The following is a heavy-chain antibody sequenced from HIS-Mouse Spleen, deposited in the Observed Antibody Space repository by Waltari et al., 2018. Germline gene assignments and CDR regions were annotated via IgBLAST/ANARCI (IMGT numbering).Heavy chain of an antibody. D-gene: IGHD6-19*01. V-gene: IGHV3-30-3*01. CDR3: ARVNGIAVAGTDAFDI. CDR1: GFTFSSYA. J-gene: IGHJ3*02. Sequence: QVQLVESGGGVVQPGRSLRLSCAASGFTFSSYAMHWVRQAPGEGREWVAVISYDGSHKYYSASVTGRFTISRDNSKNTLYLQMNSLRAEDTAVYYCARVNGIAVAGTDAFDIWGQGTMVTVSS. CDR2: ISYDGSHK.